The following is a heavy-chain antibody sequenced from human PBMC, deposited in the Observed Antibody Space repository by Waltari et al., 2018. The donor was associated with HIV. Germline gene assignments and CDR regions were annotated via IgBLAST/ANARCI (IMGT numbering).Heavy chain of an antibody. CDR3: AGIVHRASYSMDV. CDR2: VNTSGGT. Sequence: QVQLKQWGAGLLKPSETLSVTCAVSGGSLGTYYWNWVRHSPGKLLEWIGEVNTSGGTTSAPSLRNRVTISSDWSKNLFSLKLTSMTAADTAVYFCAGIVHRASYSMDVWGQGTTVIVS. J-gene: IGHJ6*02. CDR1: GGSLGTYY. D-gene: IGHD2-21*01. V-gene: IGHV4-34*02.